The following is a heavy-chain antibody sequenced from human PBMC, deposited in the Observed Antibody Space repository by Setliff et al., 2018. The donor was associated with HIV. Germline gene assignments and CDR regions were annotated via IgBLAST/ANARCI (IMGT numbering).Heavy chain of an antibody. Sequence: SLRLSCAASGLIFSSYEMNWVRQAPGKGLVWVSRINTDGSSTSYADSVKGRFTISRDNSKSTLYLQMNSLRAEDTAVYYCAKDRGSGYYSPSDYWGQGTLVTVSS. J-gene: IGHJ4*02. CDR3: AKDRGSGYYSPSDY. V-gene: IGHV3-74*01. D-gene: IGHD3-22*01. CDR1: GLIFSSYE. CDR2: INTDGSST.